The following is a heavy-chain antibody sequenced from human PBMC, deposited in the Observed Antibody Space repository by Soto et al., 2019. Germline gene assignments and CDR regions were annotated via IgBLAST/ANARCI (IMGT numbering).Heavy chain of an antibody. CDR2: IYHGGGT. CDR3: ARAQWDYDILTGRLWGAFNI. Sequence: QLQLQESGSGLVKPSQTLSLTCAVSGGSISSGGYSWSWIRQPPGKGLEWIGNIYHGGGTYYNPSLESRLTRSVDKSRNQFSLKLTSVTAADTAVYYCARAQWDYDILTGRLWGAFNIWGQGTMVTVSS. CDR1: GGSISSGGYS. J-gene: IGHJ3*02. D-gene: IGHD3-9*01. V-gene: IGHV4-30-2*01.